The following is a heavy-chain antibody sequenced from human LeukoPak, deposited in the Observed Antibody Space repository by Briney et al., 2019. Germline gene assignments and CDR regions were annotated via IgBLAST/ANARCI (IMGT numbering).Heavy chain of an antibody. Sequence: ASVKVSCKASGYTFTSYDINWVRQATGQGLEGMGWMNPNSGNTGYAQKFQGRVTMTRNTSISTAYMELSSLRSEDTAVYYCARALMVRGVIIYYYYGMDVWGQGTTVTVSS. V-gene: IGHV1-8*01. CDR1: GYTFTSYD. D-gene: IGHD3-10*01. CDR2: MNPNSGNT. J-gene: IGHJ6*02. CDR3: ARALMVRGVIIYYYYGMDV.